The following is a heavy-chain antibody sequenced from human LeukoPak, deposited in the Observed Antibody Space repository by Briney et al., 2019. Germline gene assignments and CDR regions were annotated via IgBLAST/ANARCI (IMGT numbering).Heavy chain of an antibody. V-gene: IGHV1-2*02. Sequence: GASVKVSCKASGYTFTGYYMHWVRQAPGQGLEWMGWINPNRGGTNYAQKFQGRVTMTRDTSISTAYIELSRLRSDDTAVYYCARGGQYYYDSSGYYYNDYWGQGTLVTVSS. J-gene: IGHJ4*02. CDR1: GYTFTGYY. CDR2: INPNRGGT. CDR3: ARGGQYYYDSSGYYYNDY. D-gene: IGHD3-22*01.